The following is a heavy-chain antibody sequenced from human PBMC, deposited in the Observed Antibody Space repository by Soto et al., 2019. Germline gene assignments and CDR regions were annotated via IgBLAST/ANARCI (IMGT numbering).Heavy chain of an antibody. V-gene: IGHV3-53*01. Sequence: EVQLVESGGGLIQPGGSLRLSCAVSGFTVSNHYMSWVRQAPGKGLEGVSVIYSGGYTAYGDSVKGRFTISRDNSKNTVYQQTNSVRPDYTAVYYSGTQPGGGGYWGQGTLVTVSS. J-gene: IGHJ4*02. CDR3: GTQPGGGGY. D-gene: IGHD3-10*01. CDR2: IYSGGYT. CDR1: GFTVSNHY.